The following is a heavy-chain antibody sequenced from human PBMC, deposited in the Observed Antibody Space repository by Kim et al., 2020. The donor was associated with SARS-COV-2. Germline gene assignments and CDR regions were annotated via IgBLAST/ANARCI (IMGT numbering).Heavy chain of an antibody. D-gene: IGHD1-26*01. CDR3: ARSAEVGATKGWFDP. Sequence: KIQGRVTMTTDTSTSTAYMELRSLRSDDTAVYYCARSAEVGATKGWFDPWGQGTLVTVSS. V-gene: IGHV1-18*01. J-gene: IGHJ5*02.